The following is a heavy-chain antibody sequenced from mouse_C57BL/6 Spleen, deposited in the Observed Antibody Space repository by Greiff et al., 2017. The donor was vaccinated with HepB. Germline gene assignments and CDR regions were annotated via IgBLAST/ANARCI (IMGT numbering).Heavy chain of an antibody. CDR2: IYPGSGST. CDR1: GYTFTSYW. D-gene: IGHD1-1*01. Sequence: QVQLKQPGAELVKPGASVKMSCKASGYTFTSYWITWVKQRPGQGLEWIGDIYPGSGSTNYNEKFKSKATLTVDTSSSTAYMQLSSLTSEDSAVYYCAITTVVARYFDVWGTGTTVTVSS. CDR3: AITTVVARYFDV. J-gene: IGHJ1*03. V-gene: IGHV1-55*01.